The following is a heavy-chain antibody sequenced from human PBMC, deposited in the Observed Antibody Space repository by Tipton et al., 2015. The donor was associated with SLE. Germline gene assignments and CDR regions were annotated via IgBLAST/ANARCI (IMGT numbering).Heavy chain of an antibody. Sequence: TLSLTCPVSGGSSTNHYCSWIRQPPGKGLEWIGYLSSSGSTKYNPSLKSRVTMSVDTSKNQFSLKLRSVTAADTAVYYCATLSGDYVHFFDSWGQGTLVTVSS. CDR3: ATLSGDYVHFFDS. J-gene: IGHJ5*01. CDR2: LSSSGST. CDR1: GGSSTNHY. D-gene: IGHD4-17*01. V-gene: IGHV4-59*11.